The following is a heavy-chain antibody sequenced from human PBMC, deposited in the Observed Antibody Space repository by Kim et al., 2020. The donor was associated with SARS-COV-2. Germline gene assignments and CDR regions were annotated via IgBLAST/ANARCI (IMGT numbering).Heavy chain of an antibody. D-gene: IGHD4-4*01. J-gene: IGHJ4*02. CDR1: GFTFSTYS. V-gene: IGHV3-21*06. CDR2: ITRSSSYI. CDR3: AREMADDYSLDY. Sequence: GGSLRLSCAASGFTFSTYSMNWVRQAPGKGLEWVSSITRSSSYIYYADSVKGRFTISRDNAKNLLYLQMNSLRAEDTAVYYCAREMADDYSLDYWGQGTLVTVSS.